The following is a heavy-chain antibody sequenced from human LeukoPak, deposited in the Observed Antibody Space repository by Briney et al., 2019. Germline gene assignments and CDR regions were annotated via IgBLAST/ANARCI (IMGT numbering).Heavy chain of an antibody. D-gene: IGHD2-15*01. Sequence: GGSLRLSCAASGFTFSSYGMHWVRQAPGKGLEWVAFIRYDGSHKYYADSVKGRFTISRDNSKNTLYLQMNSLRAEDTAVYYCAREEARGRVDYWGQGTLVTVSS. V-gene: IGHV3-30*02. J-gene: IGHJ4*02. CDR2: IRYDGSHK. CDR3: AREEARGRVDY. CDR1: GFTFSSYG.